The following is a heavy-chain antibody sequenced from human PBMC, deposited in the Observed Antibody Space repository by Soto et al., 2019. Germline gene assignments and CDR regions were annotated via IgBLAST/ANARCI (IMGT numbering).Heavy chain of an antibody. Sequence: QVQLVQSGAEVKRPGASVKVSCKFSGYNFIDYGMTWVRQAPGQGLEWMGWISGSNGATNYAQKFQGRVTLTIDTSTNTAYLELRSLRKDDTAVYYCARDSKWLIIKGNWFDSWGQGTLVTVSS. CDR3: ARDSKWLIIKGNWFDS. D-gene: IGHD5-12*01. V-gene: IGHV1-18*04. CDR2: ISGSNGAT. CDR1: GYNFIDYG. J-gene: IGHJ5*01.